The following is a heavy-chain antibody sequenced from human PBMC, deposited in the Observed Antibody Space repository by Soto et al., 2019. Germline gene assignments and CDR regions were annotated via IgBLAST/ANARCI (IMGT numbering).Heavy chain of an antibody. CDR2: TYYRSKWYD. CDR3: ARERITMVRGANNWFEP. V-gene: IGHV6-1*01. CDR1: GDSVSSNSAA. Sequence: SQTLSLTCAISGDSVSSNSAACNWIRQSPSRGLEWLGRTYYRSKWYDDYAVSVKSRITINTDTSKNQFSLQLNSVTPEDTAVYYCARERITMVRGANNWFEPWGQGTMVTVSS. J-gene: IGHJ5*02. D-gene: IGHD3-10*01.